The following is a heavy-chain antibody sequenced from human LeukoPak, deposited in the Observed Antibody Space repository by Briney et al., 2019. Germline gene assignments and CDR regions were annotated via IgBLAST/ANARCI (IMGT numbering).Heavy chain of an antibody. CDR2: ISGSGAGT. D-gene: IGHD3-10*02. J-gene: IGHJ6*04. CDR3: AELGVTMIGGV. CDR1: GFTFSSFA. V-gene: IGHV3-23*01. Sequence: GGSLRLSCAASGFTFSSFAMGWVRQAPGRGLDWVSSISGSGAGTYYADSVKGRFTISRDNSKNTLYLQMNGLRAEDTAVYYCAELGVTMIGGVWGKGTTVTISS.